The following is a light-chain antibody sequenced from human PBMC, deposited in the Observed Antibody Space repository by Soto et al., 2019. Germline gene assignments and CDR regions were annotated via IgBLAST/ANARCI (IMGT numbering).Light chain of an antibody. Sequence: DIVMTQSPLSLPVTPGETASISCRSSQSLLHSNGYNYLDWYLQKPGQSPQLLIYLGSNRASGVPARFSGSGSGTDFTLKISRVEAEDVGVYYCMQALQSAQLTFGGGTTVEI. CDR1: QSLLHSNGYNY. CDR2: LGS. V-gene: IGKV2-28*01. CDR3: MQALQSAQLT. J-gene: IGKJ4*01.